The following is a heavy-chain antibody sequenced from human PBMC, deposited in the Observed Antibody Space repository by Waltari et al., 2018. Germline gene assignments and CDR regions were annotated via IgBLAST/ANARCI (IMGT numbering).Heavy chain of an antibody. CDR1: GYTFTSYY. J-gene: IGHJ4*02. CDR3: ARGRRDTFHPGGYFDY. Sequence: QVQLVQSGAEVKKPGASVKVSCKASGYTFTSYYMHWVRQAPGQGLEWMGIINPSGGSTSYAQKFQGRVTMTRDTSKNQFSLKLSSVTAADTAVYYCARGRRDTFHPGGYFDYWGQGTLVTVSS. V-gene: IGHV1-46*01. D-gene: IGHD1-1*01. CDR2: INPSGGST.